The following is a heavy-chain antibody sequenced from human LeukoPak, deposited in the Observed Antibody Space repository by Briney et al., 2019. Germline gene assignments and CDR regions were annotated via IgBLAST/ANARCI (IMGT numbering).Heavy chain of an antibody. CDR3: ARELSGGNFDP. Sequence: SETLSLTCTVSGGSISSYYWSWIRQPPGKGLEWIGYIYYSGSTNYNPSLKSRVTISVDTSKNQFSLKLSSVTAADTAVYYCARELSGGNFDPWGQGTLVTVSS. CDR2: IYYSGST. V-gene: IGHV4-59*01. CDR1: GGSISSYY. D-gene: IGHD2-15*01. J-gene: IGHJ5*02.